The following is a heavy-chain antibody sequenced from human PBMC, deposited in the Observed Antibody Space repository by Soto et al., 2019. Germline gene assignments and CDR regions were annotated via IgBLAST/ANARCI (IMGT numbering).Heavy chain of an antibody. D-gene: IGHD6-13*01. Sequence: QVQLVQSGAEVKKPGASVKVSCKASGYTFTSYGISWVRQAPGQGLEWMGWISAYNGNTNYAQKLQGRVTMTTDPSTSTAYMGLRSLRSDDTAVYYCARDLSIAADGTGWFDPWGQGTLVTVSS. CDR1: GYTFTSYG. CDR2: ISAYNGNT. CDR3: ARDLSIAADGTGWFDP. J-gene: IGHJ5*02. V-gene: IGHV1-18*01.